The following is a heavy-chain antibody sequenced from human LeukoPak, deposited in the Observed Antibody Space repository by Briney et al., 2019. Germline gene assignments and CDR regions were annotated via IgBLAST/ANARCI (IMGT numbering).Heavy chain of an antibody. V-gene: IGHV1-2*02. CDR1: GYTFTGYY. J-gene: IGHJ4*02. CDR3: ARARGFRLSDEY. D-gene: IGHD3-10*01. CDR2: INPNSGGT. Sequence: GASVKVSCKASGYTFTGYYMHWVRQAPGQGLEWMGWINPNSGGTNYAQKFQGRVTMARDTSISTAYMELSRLRSDDTAVYYCARARGFRLSDEYWGQETLVTVSS.